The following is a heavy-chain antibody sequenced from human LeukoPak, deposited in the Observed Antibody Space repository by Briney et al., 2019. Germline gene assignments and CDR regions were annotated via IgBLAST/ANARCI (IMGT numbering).Heavy chain of an antibody. V-gene: IGHV4-39*01. CDR1: GGSISSSSYY. D-gene: IGHD3-3*01. CDR2: IYYSGST. Sequence: SETLSLTCTVPGGSISSSSYYWGWVRQPPGKGLEWIGSIYYSGSTYYNPSLKSRVTISVDTSKNQFSLKLSSVTAADTAVYYCARCNAIFGVVIPSFDYWGQGTLVTVSS. J-gene: IGHJ4*02. CDR3: ARCNAIFGVVIPSFDY.